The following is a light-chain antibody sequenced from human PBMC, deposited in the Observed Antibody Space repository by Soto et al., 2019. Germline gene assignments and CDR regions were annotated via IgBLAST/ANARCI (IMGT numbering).Light chain of an antibody. J-gene: IGKJ1*01. CDR2: DAS. CDR3: QQRSNWPRT. Sequence: EIVLTQSPATLAFSPGERGSLSCRASQSVSSYLAWYQQKPGQAPRLLIYDASNRATGIPARFSGSGSGTDFTLTISSLEPEDFAVYYCQQRSNWPRTFGQGTKVDIK. CDR1: QSVSSY. V-gene: IGKV3-11*01.